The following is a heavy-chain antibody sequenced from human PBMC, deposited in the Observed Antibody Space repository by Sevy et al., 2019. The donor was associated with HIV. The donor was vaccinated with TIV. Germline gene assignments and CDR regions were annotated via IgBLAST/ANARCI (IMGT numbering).Heavy chain of an antibody. CDR1: GGSISDYY. J-gene: IGHJ3*02. V-gene: IGHV4-59*08. CDR2: FYYGSGTT. D-gene: IGHD4-4*01. Sequence: SETLSLTCTVSGGSISDYYWSWIRQPPGKGLEWIGYFYYGSGTTNYNPSLKSRVTISIDTSKNQFSLKVSSVTAADTAVYYCARQSATENTLYAFHIWGEGTMVPVSS. CDR3: ARQSATENTLYAFHI.